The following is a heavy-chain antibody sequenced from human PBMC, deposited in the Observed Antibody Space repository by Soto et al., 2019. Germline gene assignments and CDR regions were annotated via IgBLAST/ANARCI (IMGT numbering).Heavy chain of an antibody. CDR2: INPNGGNT. CDR3: ARVESVVVPAAFGGRPPFDY. D-gene: IGHD2-2*01. CDR1: GYTFTSYY. V-gene: IGHV1-46*01. J-gene: IGHJ4*02. Sequence: ASVKVSCKASGYTFTSYYMHWVRQAPGQGLEWMGIINPNGGNTNYAQKFQGRVTMTTDTSTSTVYMELRSLRSDDTAVYYCARVESVVVPAAFGGRPPFDYWGQGTLVT.